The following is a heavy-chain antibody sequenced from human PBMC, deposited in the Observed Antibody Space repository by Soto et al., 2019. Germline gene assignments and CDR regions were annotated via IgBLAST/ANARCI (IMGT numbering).Heavy chain of an antibody. D-gene: IGHD3-22*01. CDR3: ARGAYYDSSGYYSPRDY. CDR1: GGTFSSYT. CDR2: ILPILGIA. V-gene: IGHV1-69*02. Sequence: QVQLVQSGAEVKKPGSSVKVSCKASGGTFSSYTISWVRQAPGQGLEWMGRILPILGIANYAQKFQGRVTITADQSTSTAYMELSSLRSEDTAVYYCARGAYYDSSGYYSPRDYWGQGTLVTVSS. J-gene: IGHJ4*02.